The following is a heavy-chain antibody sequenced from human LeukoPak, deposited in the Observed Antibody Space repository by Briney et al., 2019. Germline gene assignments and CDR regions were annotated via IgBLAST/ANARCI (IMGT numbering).Heavy chain of an antibody. CDR2: IRYDGSNK. CDR1: GFIFISYA. CDR3: AKEEIQMWSLDS. V-gene: IGHV3-30*02. D-gene: IGHD2-21*01. J-gene: IGHJ4*02. Sequence: RGSLRVSCAAPGFIFISYAMRWVRQAPGKGLEWVAFIRYDGSNKYYADSVKGRFIISRDNSKNTLFLQMNSLRAEETAVYYCAKEEIQMWSLDSWGQGTLVTVSS.